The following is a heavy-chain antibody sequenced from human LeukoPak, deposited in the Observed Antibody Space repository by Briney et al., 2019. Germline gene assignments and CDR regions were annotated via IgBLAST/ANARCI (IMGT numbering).Heavy chain of an antibody. J-gene: IGHJ3*02. CDR3: ARVKGLFRLGAFDI. CDR2: INHSGST. V-gene: IGHV4-34*01. D-gene: IGHD3-10*02. CDR1: GGSFSGYY. Sequence: SETLSLTCAVYGGSFSGYYWSWIRQPPGKGLEWIGEINHSGSTNYNPSLKSRVTISVDTSKNQFSLKLSSVTAADTAVYYCARVKGLFRLGAFDIWGQGTMVTVSS.